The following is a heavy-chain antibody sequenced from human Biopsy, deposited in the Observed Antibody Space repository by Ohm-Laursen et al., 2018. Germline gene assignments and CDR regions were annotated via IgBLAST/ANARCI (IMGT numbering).Heavy chain of an antibody. D-gene: IGHD3-22*01. CDR2: VYCSGST. V-gene: IGHV4-59*08. Sequence: GTLSLTCTVSGGSISSYYWTWIRQPPGKGLEWIGDVYCSGSTNRNPSLKSRVTILVDTSKNQFSLKLNSVTAADTAVYYCGRREVVITHDAFDTWGQGTMVTVSS. J-gene: IGHJ3*02. CDR1: GGSISSYY. CDR3: GRREVVITHDAFDT.